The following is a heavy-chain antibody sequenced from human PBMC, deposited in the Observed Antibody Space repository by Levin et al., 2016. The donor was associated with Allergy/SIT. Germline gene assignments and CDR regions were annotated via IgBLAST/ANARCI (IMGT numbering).Heavy chain of an antibody. D-gene: IGHD2-15*01. CDR2: LYAGGSS. CDR1: GFSVTNNY. CDR3: ARGIRVVPAGMRFSTSNQAPYHFDC. Sequence: GESLKISCAASGFSVTNNYMTWVRLPPGKGLEWVSVLYAGGSSFYAESVMGRFVISRDDSKNIVYLQMNSLRAEDTALYYCARGIRVVPAGMRFSTSNQAPYHFDCWGQGTRVSVS. V-gene: IGHV3-53*03. J-gene: IGHJ4*02.